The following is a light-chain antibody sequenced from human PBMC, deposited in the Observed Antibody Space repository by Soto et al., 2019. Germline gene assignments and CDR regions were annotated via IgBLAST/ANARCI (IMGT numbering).Light chain of an antibody. Sequence: EIVLTQSPGTLSLSPGERATLSCGTRQSLATNYLAWYQQKPGQAPRLLIYDASRRATGIPDRFSGSGSGTDFTLTISRLEPDDFALYFCQQYDASPWTFGQGTKV. CDR1: QSLATNY. CDR2: DAS. V-gene: IGKV3-20*01. CDR3: QQYDASPWT. J-gene: IGKJ1*01.